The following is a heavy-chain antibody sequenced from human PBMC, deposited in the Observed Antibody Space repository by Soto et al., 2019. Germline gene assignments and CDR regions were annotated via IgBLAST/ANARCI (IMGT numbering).Heavy chain of an antibody. Sequence: QVQLQESGPGLVKPSQTLSLTCTVSGGSISSGGYYWSWIRQHPGKGLEWIGYIYYSGSTYYNPSLKSRVTISVDTSKNQFSPKLSSVTAADTAVYYCAREWGNYYDSSGLSNAFDIWGQGTMVTVSS. V-gene: IGHV4-31*03. D-gene: IGHD3-22*01. CDR2: IYYSGST. CDR1: GGSISSGGYY. J-gene: IGHJ3*02. CDR3: AREWGNYYDSSGLSNAFDI.